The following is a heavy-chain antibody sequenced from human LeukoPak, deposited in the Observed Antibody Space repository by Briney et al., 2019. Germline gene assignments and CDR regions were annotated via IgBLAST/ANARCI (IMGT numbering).Heavy chain of an antibody. J-gene: IGHJ6*02. D-gene: IGHD6-13*01. CDR1: GFTVSSYS. CDR2: MSYDGTNK. Sequence: GGSLRLSCVVSGFTVSSYSMHWVRQAPGKGLEWVAVMSYDGTNKYYADSVKGRFTISRDNSKNTPYLQMNSLRAEDTAVYYCAREGGIAAAGKFPLYYYYGMDVWGQGTTVTVSS. CDR3: AREGGIAAAGKFPLYYYYGMDV. V-gene: IGHV3-30-3*01.